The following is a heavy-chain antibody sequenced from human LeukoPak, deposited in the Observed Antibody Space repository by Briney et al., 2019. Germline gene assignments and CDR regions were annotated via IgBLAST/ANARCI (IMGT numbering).Heavy chain of an antibody. CDR3: ARDRGTDGDYVDYYYGMDV. CDR2: ISYDGSNK. Sequence: GRSLRLSCADSGFTFSSYPMHWVRQAPGKGLEWVAVISYDGSNKYYADSVKGRFTISRDNSKNTLYLQMSSLRAEDTAVYYCARDRGTDGDYVDYYYGMDVWGQGTTVTVSS. V-gene: IGHV3-30-3*01. D-gene: IGHD4-17*01. CDR1: GFTFSSYP. J-gene: IGHJ6*02.